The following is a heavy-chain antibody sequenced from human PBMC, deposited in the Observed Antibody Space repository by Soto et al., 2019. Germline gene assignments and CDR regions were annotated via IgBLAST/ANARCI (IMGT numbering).Heavy chain of an antibody. CDR2: INPSGGST. CDR3: ASRGAGRTSYSYAGMDG. J-gene: IGHJ6*02. CDR1: GYTFTSYY. V-gene: IGHV1-46*01. D-gene: IGHD1-26*01. Sequence: ASVKVSCPASGYTFTSYYMHWVRQAPGQGLEWMGIINPSGGSTSYAQKFQGRVTMTRDTSTSTAYMELSSLRSEDTAVYYCASRGAGRTSYSYAGMDGWGHGTTVTVSS.